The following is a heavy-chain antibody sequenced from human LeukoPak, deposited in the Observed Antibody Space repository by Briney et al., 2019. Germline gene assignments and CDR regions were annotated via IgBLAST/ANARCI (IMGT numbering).Heavy chain of an antibody. Sequence: GGSLTLSCAAWVFTFSRYGMSWVRQGPGKGLEWGTAISGRGATTFYSLSVRGRFTISRDNCKTPLQLKMHSLRDEDTAVYYCANSLRIMITFAGVIVDDYWGQGTVVSVSS. V-gene: IGHV3-23*01. CDR3: ANSLRIMITFAGVIVDDY. CDR1: VFTFSRYG. CDR2: ISGRGATT. D-gene: IGHD3-16*02. J-gene: IGHJ4*02.